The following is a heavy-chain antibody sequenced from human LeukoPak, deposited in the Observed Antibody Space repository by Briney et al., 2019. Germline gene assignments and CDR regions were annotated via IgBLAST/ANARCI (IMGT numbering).Heavy chain of an antibody. V-gene: IGHV3-21*01. CDR1: GFTFSSYS. Sequence: KSGGSLRLSCAASGFTFSSYSMNCVRQAPGKGLEWVSYITSSGNIYYADSVKGRFTISRDNAKNSLYLQMNSLRAEDTAVYYCVRDRFFAFDIWGQGTMLTVSS. CDR3: VRDRFFAFDI. CDR2: ITSSGNI. J-gene: IGHJ3*02.